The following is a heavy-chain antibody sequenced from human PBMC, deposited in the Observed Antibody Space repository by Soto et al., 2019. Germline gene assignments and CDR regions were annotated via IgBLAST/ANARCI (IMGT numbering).Heavy chain of an antibody. CDR3: ARGGGRYSVGFDY. Sequence: QVQLVQSGAEVKKPGSSVKVSCKASGGTFSSYSINWVRQAPGQGLEWMGEVIPIFGTANYAQEFQGRVTITADESTSTAYMELSSLRTEDTAVYYCARGGGRYSVGFDYWGQGTLVTVSS. J-gene: IGHJ4*02. CDR1: GGTFSSYS. CDR2: VIPIFGTA. D-gene: IGHD1-26*01. V-gene: IGHV1-69*01.